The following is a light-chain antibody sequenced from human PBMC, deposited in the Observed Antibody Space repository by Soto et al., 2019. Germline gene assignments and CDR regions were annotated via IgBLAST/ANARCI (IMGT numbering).Light chain of an antibody. J-gene: IGLJ2*01. CDR2: ANS. Sequence: QSVLTQPPSVSGAPGQRVTISCTGSSSSIGAGYDVHWYQQLPGTAPKLLIYANSNRPSGVPDRFSGSKSGTSASLAITGLQAEDEADYYCQTYDISLSGSVVFGGGTKLTVL. CDR3: QTYDISLSGSVV. V-gene: IGLV1-40*01. CDR1: SSSIGAGYD.